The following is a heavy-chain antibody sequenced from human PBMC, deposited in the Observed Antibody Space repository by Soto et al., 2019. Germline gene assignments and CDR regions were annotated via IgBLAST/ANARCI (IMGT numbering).Heavy chain of an antibody. V-gene: IGHV1-69*01. Sequence: QVLLVQSSAEVKKPGSSVKVSCKASGGTFTSTAFSWVRQSPGQGLEWMGGIIPVLGTLNYAQKFQARLTVTADASTTTVHMELSSLRSDDTAVYYCASSAGRDHLLNYYGLNVWGQVTTVTVSS. D-gene: IGHD6-13*01. J-gene: IGHJ6*02. CDR2: IIPVLGTL. CDR1: GGTFTSTA. CDR3: ASSAGRDHLLNYYGLNV.